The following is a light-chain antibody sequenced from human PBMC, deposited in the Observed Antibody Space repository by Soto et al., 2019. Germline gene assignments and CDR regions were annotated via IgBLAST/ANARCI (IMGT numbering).Light chain of an antibody. J-gene: IGKJ1*01. CDR2: GAS. V-gene: IGKV3-15*01. CDR1: ESVSNN. CDR3: QQYNNWPGT. Sequence: EILMTQSPDILSVSPGERATLSCRASESVSNNLAWYQQKPRQAPRLLIYGASTRAPGISTRFSGSGSGTEFTLTISGLQSEDCAVYYCQQYNNWPGTFGRGTKVEIK.